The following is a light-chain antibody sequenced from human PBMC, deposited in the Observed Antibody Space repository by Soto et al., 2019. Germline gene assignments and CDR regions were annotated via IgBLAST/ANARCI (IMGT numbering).Light chain of an antibody. CDR3: SSYTSSSTPLYV. CDR2: DVS. CDR1: SSDVGGYNY. V-gene: IGLV2-14*01. Sequence: QSALTQPASVSGSPGQSITISCTGTSSDVGGYNYVSWYQQHPGKAPKPMIYDVSNRPSGVSNRFSGSKSSNTASLTISGLQAEDEADHYCSSYTSSSTPLYVFGTGTKVTVL. J-gene: IGLJ1*01.